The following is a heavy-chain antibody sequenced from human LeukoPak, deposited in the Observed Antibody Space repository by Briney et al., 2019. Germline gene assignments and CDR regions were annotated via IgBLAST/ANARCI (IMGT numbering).Heavy chain of an antibody. J-gene: IGHJ1*01. D-gene: IGHD3-9*01. CDR3: ARDRDDILTGYYTAEYFQH. Sequence: GASVKDSCKASGYTFTGYYMHWVRQAPGQGLEWMGWINPNSGGTNYAQKFQGRVTMTRDTSISTAYMELSRLRSDDTAVYYCARDRDDILTGYYTAEYFQHWGQGTLVTVSS. V-gene: IGHV1-2*02. CDR1: GYTFTGYY. CDR2: INPNSGGT.